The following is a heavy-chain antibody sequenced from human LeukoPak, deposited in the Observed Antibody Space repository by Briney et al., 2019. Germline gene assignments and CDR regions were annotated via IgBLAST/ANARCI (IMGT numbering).Heavy chain of an antibody. J-gene: IGHJ4*02. CDR2: MKPNSGNT. CDR3: ANELRWKDH. V-gene: IGHV1-8*01. Sequence: ASVKVSYKASGYTFTNYDINWVRQASGQGLEWMGYMKPNSGNTGYAQKFQGRVTMTRDTSISTAYMELSSLTSEDTAVYYCANELRWKDHWGQGTLVTVSS. D-gene: IGHD4-23*01. CDR1: GYTFTNYD.